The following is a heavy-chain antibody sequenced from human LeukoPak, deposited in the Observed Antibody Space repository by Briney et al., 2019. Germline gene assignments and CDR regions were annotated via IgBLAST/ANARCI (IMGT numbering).Heavy chain of an antibody. Sequence: SETLSLTCTVSGYSISSGYYWGWIRQPPGQGLEWIGGIYHSGSTYYNPSLKSRVTISVDTSKNQFSLKLSSVTAADTAVYYCARAGYGDSDFDYWGQGTLVTVSS. CDR2: IYHSGST. V-gene: IGHV4-38-2*02. J-gene: IGHJ4*02. CDR1: GYSISSGYY. CDR3: ARAGYGDSDFDY. D-gene: IGHD4-17*01.